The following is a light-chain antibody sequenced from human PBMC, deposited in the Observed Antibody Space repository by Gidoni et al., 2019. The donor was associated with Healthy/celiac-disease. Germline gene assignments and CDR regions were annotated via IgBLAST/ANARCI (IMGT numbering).Light chain of an antibody. CDR2: AAS. V-gene: IGKV1-39*01. J-gene: IGKJ4*01. CDR3: QQSDSTPLT. CDR1: QSMSSY. Sequence: DIQTNQSPSSLSASVGDRVTIPCRASQSMSSYLNWYQQKPGKAPKLLIYAASSLQSGVPSRCSGSGSGTDFTRTISSVQPEDFATYYCQQSDSTPLTFGGGTKVESK.